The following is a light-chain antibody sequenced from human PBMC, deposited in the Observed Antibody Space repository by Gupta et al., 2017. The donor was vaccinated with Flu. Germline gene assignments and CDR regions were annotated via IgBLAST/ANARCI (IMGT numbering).Light chain of an antibody. Sequence: VTPGQTASITCSGDKLGDKYVCWYQQKPGQPPVLVNYQDTKRPSGIPGRFSGSNSGNTATLPISGTQVMDEADYYGQAWDSRVFGGGTKLTVL. CDR2: QDT. CDR1: KLGDKY. J-gene: IGLJ3*02. CDR3: QAWDSRV. V-gene: IGLV3-1*01.